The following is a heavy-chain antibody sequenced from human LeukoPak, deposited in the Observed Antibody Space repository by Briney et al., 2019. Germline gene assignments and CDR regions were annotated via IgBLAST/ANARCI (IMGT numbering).Heavy chain of an antibody. V-gene: IGHV6-1*01. CDR2: TYYRSKWNS. D-gene: IGHD1-1*01. CDR3: ARDPDNSYEWGPFDP. CDR1: GDSVSSNSAS. Sequence: SQTLSLTFAISGDSVSSNSASWNWIRQSPSRGLEWLGSTYYRSKWNSDYAVSVKSRITINPDTSKNQFSLHLNSVTPEDTAVYYCARDPDNSYEWGPFDPWGQGILVTVSS. J-gene: IGHJ5*02.